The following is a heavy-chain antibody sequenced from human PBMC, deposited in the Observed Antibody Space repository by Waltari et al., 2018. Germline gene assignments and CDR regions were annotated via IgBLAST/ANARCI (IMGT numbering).Heavy chain of an antibody. CDR3: ARGGRPSGSGYTGTYYCYYMDV. Sequence: QVQLVQSGAEVKKPGASVKVSCKASGYTCTSYDINWVRQATGQGLEWMGWMNPNSVNTGYAQKFQGRVSMTRKSSISSADMGLSSLRSEDTAGYYWARGGRPSGSGYTGTYYCYYMDVWGKGTTVTVSS. CDR1: GYTCTSYD. D-gene: IGHD3-3*01. V-gene: IGHV1-8*01. J-gene: IGHJ6*03. CDR2: MNPNSVNT.